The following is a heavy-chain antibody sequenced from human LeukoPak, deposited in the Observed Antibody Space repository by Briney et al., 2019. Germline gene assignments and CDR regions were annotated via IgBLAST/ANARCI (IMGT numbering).Heavy chain of an antibody. CDR1: GGSISSYY. V-gene: IGHV4-4*07. CDR2: IYTSGST. D-gene: IGHD5-18*01. J-gene: IGHJ4*02. CDR3: ARDRQWIQLWQTWYFVY. Sequence: SETLSLTCTVSGGSISSYYWSWIRQPAGKGLECIGRIYTSGSTNYNPSLKSRVTMSVDTSKNQFSLKLSSVTAADTAVYYCARDRQWIQLWQTWYFVYWGQGTLVTVSS.